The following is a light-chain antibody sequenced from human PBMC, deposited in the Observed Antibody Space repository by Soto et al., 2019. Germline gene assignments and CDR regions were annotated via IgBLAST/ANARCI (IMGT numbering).Light chain of an antibody. V-gene: IGLV1-40*01. CDR1: SSNIGAGYD. Sequence: QSVLTQPHSVSGAPGQRVTISCTGSSSNIGAGYDVHWYQQLPGTAPKLLIYGNSNRPSGVPDRFSGSKSGTSASLAITGLQAEDEADSYCQSYDSSLSGSYVFGTGTKLTVL. CDR3: QSYDSSLSGSYV. J-gene: IGLJ1*01. CDR2: GNS.